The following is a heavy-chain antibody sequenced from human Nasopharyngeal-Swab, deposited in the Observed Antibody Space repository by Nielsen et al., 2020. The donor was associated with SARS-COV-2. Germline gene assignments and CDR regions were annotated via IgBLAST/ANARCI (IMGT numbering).Heavy chain of an antibody. CDR3: ARAPESSGAEYMFIVYKYYGLDV. CDR2: IRGDNGDS. CDR1: GFTFTSYY. J-gene: IGHJ6*02. V-gene: IGHV1-18*04. D-gene: IGHD3-16*02. Sequence: ASVKVSCKASGFTFTSYYFNWVRQAPGQGLEWMGWIRGDNGDSNFAQKFQGRLTMTTDTSTSTAYMELRSLSYDDTAVYFCARAPESSGAEYMFIVYKYYGLDVWGQGTTVTVS.